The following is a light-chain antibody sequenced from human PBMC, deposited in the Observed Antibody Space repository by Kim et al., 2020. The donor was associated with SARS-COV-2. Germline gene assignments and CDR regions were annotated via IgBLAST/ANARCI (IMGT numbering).Light chain of an antibody. CDR2: EVS. J-gene: IGLJ3*02. CDR1: SSDVGTYNL. V-gene: IGLV2-23*02. Sequence: QSVLTQPASVSGSPGQSITISCTGTSSDVGTYNLVSWYQQHAGKSPKLMIYEVSQRPSGVSNRFSGSKSGDTASLIISGLQAEDEADYYCCSYAGFSTLVFGGGTQLTVL. CDR3: CSYAGFSTLV.